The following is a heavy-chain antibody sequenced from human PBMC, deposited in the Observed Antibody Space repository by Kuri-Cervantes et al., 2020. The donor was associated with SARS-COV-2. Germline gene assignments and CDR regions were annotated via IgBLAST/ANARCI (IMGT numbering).Heavy chain of an antibody. D-gene: IGHD6-6*01. CDR1: GFTFSSYS. V-gene: IGHV3-48*01. J-gene: IGHJ4*02. CDR2: ISSSSSTI. Sequence: GESLKISCAASGFTFSSYSMNWVRQAPGKGLEWVSYISSSSSTIYYADSVKGRFTISRDNAKNSLYLQMNSLGAEDTAVYYCARGMGRYSSSFDYWGQGTLVTVSS. CDR3: ARGMGRYSSSFDY.